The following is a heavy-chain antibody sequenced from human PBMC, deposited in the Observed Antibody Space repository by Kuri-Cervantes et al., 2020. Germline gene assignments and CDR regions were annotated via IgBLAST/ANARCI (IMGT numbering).Heavy chain of an antibody. D-gene: IGHD3-22*01. J-gene: IGHJ4*02. CDR3: ATYRGGGIGYYRLDY. CDR1: GFTFSNAW. CDR2: IKQDGSEK. Sequence: GESLKISCAASGFTFSNAWMSWVRQAPGKGLEWVANIKQDGSEKFYVDSVKGRFTISRDNPKNPLYLQMNSLRAEDTAVYYCATYRGGGIGYYRLDYWGQGTLVTVSS. V-gene: IGHV3-7*01.